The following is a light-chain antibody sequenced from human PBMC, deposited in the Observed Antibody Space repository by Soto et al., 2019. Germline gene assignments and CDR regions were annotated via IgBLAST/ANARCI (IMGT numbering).Light chain of an antibody. V-gene: IGKV3-15*01. CDR1: QSVSSN. J-gene: IGKJ1*01. Sequence: EIVMTQSPATLSVSPGERATLSCRASQSVSSNLAWYQPKPGQAPRLLLYGASTRATGLPARFSGSGTEFDLTITSIKPEDYAFSVYHCHHCKTRTFGQGTKVDIK. CDR3: HHCKTRT. CDR2: GAS.